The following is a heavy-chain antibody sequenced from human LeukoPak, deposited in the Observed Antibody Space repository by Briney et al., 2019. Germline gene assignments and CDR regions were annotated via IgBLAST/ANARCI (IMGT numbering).Heavy chain of an antibody. CDR3: VKDQDSGAYSRFDY. V-gene: IGHV3-23*01. CDR2: ISGSGGST. D-gene: IGHD3-22*01. CDR1: GFTFNSYA. Sequence: GGSLRLSCAASGFTFNSYAMSWVRQAPGKGLEWVSSISGSGGSTYYTDSVKGRFTISRDNSKNTLYLQVNSLRAEDTAVYYCVKDQDSGAYSRFDYWGQGTLVTVSS. J-gene: IGHJ4*02.